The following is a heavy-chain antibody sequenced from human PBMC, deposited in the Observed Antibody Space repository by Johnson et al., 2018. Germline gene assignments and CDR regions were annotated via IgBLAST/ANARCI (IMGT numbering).Heavy chain of an antibody. J-gene: IGHJ6*02. CDR2: LNSDGSST. CDR3: AGGYSYDYNYYYGIDV. D-gene: IGHD5-18*01. V-gene: IGHV3-74*01. Sequence: WVRQAPGKGLVWVSRLNSDGSSTSYADSVRGRFTISRDSAKNTLYLQMNSLRAEDTAVYFCAGGYSYDYNYYYGIDVWGQGTTVTVSS.